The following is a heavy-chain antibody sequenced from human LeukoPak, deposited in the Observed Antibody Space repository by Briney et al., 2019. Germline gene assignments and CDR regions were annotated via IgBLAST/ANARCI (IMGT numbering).Heavy chain of an antibody. Sequence: SETLSLTCTVSGGSISSYYWSWIRQPPGKGLEWIGYIYYSGSTNYNPSLKSRVTISVDTSKNQFSLKLSSVTAADTAVYYCARDAPERGWELLHAFDIWGQGTMVTVSS. CDR3: ARDAPERGWELLHAFDI. CDR2: IYYSGST. V-gene: IGHV4-59*01. D-gene: IGHD1-26*01. CDR1: GGSISSYY. J-gene: IGHJ3*02.